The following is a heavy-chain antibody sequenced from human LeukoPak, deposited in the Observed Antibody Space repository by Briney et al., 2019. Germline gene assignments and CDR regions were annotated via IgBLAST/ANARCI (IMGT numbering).Heavy chain of an antibody. J-gene: IGHJ6*03. CDR1: GASITSGNYY. CDR3: ARGFYYDNYMDV. CDR2: IRYSGST. D-gene: IGHD3-22*01. V-gene: IGHV4-31*03. Sequence: SQTLSLTCTVSGASITSGNYYWSWIRQHPGKGLEWIGYIRYSGSTYHNPSLKSRLDISVDTSRNQFSLDLSSVTAADTAVYHCARGFYYDNYMDVWGNGTTVTVSS.